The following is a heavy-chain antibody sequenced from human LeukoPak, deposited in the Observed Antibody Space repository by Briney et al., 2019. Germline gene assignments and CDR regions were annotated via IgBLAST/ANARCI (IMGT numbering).Heavy chain of an antibody. V-gene: IGHV4-59*01. CDR1: GGSISSYY. Sequence: SETLSLTCTVSGGSISSYYWSWIRQPPGKGLEWIGYIYYSGSTNYNPSLKSRVTISVDTSKNQFSLKLSSVTAADTVVYYCARVGGSYDILTYDYWGQGTLVTVSS. CDR2: IYYSGST. J-gene: IGHJ4*02. CDR3: ARVGGSYDILTYDY. D-gene: IGHD3-9*01.